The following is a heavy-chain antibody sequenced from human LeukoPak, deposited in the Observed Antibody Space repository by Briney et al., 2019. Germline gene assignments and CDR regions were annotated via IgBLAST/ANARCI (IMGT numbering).Heavy chain of an antibody. Sequence: PGGSLRLSCAASGFTFSTYGMHWVRQAPGKGLEWVAVIWYDGSNKYYADSVRGRFTISRDDSKSTLYLQMSSLRAEDTAVYYCARDSLWMEDRFDYWGQGTLVTVSS. CDR3: ARDSLWMEDRFDY. J-gene: IGHJ4*02. CDR2: IWYDGSNK. V-gene: IGHV3-33*01. CDR1: GFTFSTYG. D-gene: IGHD2-21*01.